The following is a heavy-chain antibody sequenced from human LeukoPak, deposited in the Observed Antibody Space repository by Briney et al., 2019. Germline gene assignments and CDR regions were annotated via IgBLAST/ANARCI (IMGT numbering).Heavy chain of an antibody. CDR2: INSNSGGT. D-gene: IGHD2-15*01. Sequence: GASVKVSCKASGYTLTGYYMHWVRQAPGQGLEWMGWINSNSGGTNYAQKFQGRVTMTRDTSISTAYMELSRLRSDDTAVYYCARDALYCSGGSCSPYYFDYWGQGTLVTVSS. CDR3: ARDALYCSGGSCSPYYFDY. V-gene: IGHV1-2*02. CDR1: GYTLTGYY. J-gene: IGHJ4*02.